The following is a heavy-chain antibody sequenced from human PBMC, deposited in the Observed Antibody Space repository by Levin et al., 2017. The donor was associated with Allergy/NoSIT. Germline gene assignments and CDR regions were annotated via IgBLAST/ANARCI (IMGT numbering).Heavy chain of an antibody. D-gene: IGHD6-19*01. CDR1: GFTFSRYS. CDR2: VSSNGGST. V-gene: IGHV3-64D*06. CDR3: VKSMATQWLVSSYFDY. J-gene: IGHJ4*02. Sequence: GGSLRLSCSASGFTFSRYSMHWVRQAPGKGLEYVSAVSSNGGSTYYADSVKGRFTISRDNSKNTLYLQMSSLRGEDTAVYYCVKSMATQWLVSSYFDYWGQGTLVTVSS.